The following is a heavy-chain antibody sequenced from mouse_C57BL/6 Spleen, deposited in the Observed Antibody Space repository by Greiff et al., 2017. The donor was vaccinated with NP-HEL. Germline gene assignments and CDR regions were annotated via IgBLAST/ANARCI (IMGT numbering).Heavy chain of an antibody. D-gene: IGHD2-3*01. J-gene: IGHJ2*01. V-gene: IGHV3-6*01. CDR2: ISYDGSN. CDR3: ARDGDGYLRSYFDY. CDR1: GYSITSGYY. Sequence: EVKLVESGPGLVKPSQSLSLTCSVTGYSITSGYYWNWIRQFPGNKLEWMGYISYDGSNNYNPSLKNRISITRDTSKNQFFLKLNSVTTEDTATYYCARDGDGYLRSYFDYWGQGTTLTVSS.